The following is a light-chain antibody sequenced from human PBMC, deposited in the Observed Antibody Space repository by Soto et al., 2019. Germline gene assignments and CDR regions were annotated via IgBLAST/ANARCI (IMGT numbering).Light chain of an antibody. V-gene: IGKV1-39*01. J-gene: IGKJ2*01. CDR3: QQSYSTLYT. Sequence: DIQMTQSPSSLSASVGDRVTITCRASQSISSYLNWYQQKPGKAPKLLIYAASSLQSGVPSRFSGHRSGTDFTLTISSLQPEDFATYYGQQSYSTLYTFGQGTKLEIK. CDR2: AAS. CDR1: QSISSY.